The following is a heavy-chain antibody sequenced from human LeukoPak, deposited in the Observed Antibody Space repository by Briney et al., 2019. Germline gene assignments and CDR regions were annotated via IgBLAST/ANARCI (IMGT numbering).Heavy chain of an antibody. CDR3: ARRVTVIYYMDL. J-gene: IGHJ6*03. D-gene: IGHD3-22*01. CDR1: DGSFSGYY. Sequence: SETLSLTCAAYDGSFSGYYWTWIRQFPGRGLEWIGEINDSGGTNYNPSLKRRVNVLVDTSKNQFSLKLTSVTAADTAVYYCARRVTVIYYMDLWGKGTTVTVSS. V-gene: IGHV4-34*01. CDR2: INDSGGT.